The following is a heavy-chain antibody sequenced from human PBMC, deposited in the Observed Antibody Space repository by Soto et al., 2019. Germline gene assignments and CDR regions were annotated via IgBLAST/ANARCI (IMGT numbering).Heavy chain of an antibody. CDR2: MNPNSGNT. Sequence: ASVKVSCKASGYTFTSYDINWVRQATGQGLEWMGWMNPNSGNTGYAQKFQGRVTITRNTSISTAYMELSSLRSEDTAVYYCARTPIRYCSGGSCYHNWFDPWGQGTLVTVSS. V-gene: IGHV1-8*01. CDR3: ARTPIRYCSGGSCYHNWFDP. J-gene: IGHJ5*02. D-gene: IGHD2-15*01. CDR1: GYTFTSYD.